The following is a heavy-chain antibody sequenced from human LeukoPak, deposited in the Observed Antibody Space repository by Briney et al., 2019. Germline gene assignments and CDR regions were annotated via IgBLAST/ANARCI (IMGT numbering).Heavy chain of an antibody. Sequence: PSETLSLTCTVSGGSISSGDYYWSWIRQPPGKGLEWIGYIYYSGSTYYNPSLKSRVTISVDTSKNQFSLKLSSVTAADTAVYYCARHGGLQYSSSWYNWFDPWGQGTLVTVSS. CDR1: GGSISSGDYY. J-gene: IGHJ5*02. CDR3: ARHGGLQYSSSWYNWFDP. D-gene: IGHD6-13*01. CDR2: IYYSGST. V-gene: IGHV4-30-4*01.